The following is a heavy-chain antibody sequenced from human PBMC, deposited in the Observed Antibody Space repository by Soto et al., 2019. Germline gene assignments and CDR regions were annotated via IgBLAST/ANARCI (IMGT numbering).Heavy chain of an antibody. CDR2: MNPDSGDT. CDR3: VRLPGGVATPGDDY. CDR1: GYPFSAFD. Sequence: QVRLVQSGAEVKKPGASVKVSCEASGYPFSAFDINWVRQAGGQGLEWMGWMNPDSGDTAFAQRFQDRITMTRSTSISTAYMELSRLTSDDTAVYFCVRLPGGVATPGDDYWGQGTLVTVSS. D-gene: IGHD2-15*01. V-gene: IGHV1-8*01. J-gene: IGHJ4*02.